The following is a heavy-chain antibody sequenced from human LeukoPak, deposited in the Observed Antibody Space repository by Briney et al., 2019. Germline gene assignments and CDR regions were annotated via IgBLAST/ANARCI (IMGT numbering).Heavy chain of an antibody. CDR1: GNLLSEVP. CDR3: ATNRGRWFGELYDSDY. CDR2: LHPEDDEP. V-gene: IGHV1-24*01. J-gene: IGHJ4*02. Sequence: ASVKVSCKVSGNLLSEVPIHWVRQAPGTGLEWLGGLHPEDDEPVYAQEFLGRLTLTEDASTDTAYMELSSLRLEDTAVYYCATNRGRWFGELYDSDYWGQGTLVTVSS. D-gene: IGHD3-10*01.